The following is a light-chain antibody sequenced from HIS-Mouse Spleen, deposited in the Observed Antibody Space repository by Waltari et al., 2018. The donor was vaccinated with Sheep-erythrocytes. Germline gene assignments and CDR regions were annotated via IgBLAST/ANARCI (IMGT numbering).Light chain of an antibody. CDR2: DVS. Sequence: QSALTQPRSVSGSPGQSVTISCTGTSSDVGGYNYVSRYQQPPGQAPKLMIYDVSKRSTGVPDRFSGSKSGNTASLTISGLQAEDEADYYCCSYAGSYTWVFGGGTKLTVL. J-gene: IGLJ3*02. V-gene: IGLV2-11*01. CDR3: CSYAGSYTWV. CDR1: SSDVGGYNY.